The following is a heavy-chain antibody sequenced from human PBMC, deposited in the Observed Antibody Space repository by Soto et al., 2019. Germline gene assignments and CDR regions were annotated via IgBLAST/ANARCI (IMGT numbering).Heavy chain of an antibody. CDR1: GGSISSYY. Sequence: PSETLSLTCTVSGGSISSYYWTWIRQPPGKGLEWIGFMYNSGSTHYNPSLKRRVTISLDTSKNQFSLNLRSVTAADTAVYYCASMGYHYGSGSYPLDYWGQGTLVTVSS. V-gene: IGHV4-59*08. CDR3: ASMGYHYGSGSYPLDY. D-gene: IGHD3-10*01. CDR2: MYNSGST. J-gene: IGHJ4*02.